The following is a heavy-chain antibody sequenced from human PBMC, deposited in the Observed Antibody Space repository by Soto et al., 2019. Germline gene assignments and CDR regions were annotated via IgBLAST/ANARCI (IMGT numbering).Heavy chain of an antibody. D-gene: IGHD6-6*01. CDR3: ARHWASRSPSPCSY. J-gene: IGHJ4*02. CDR2: IYYSGST. CDR1: GGSMISYY. Sequence: PWQTLSLPCTVSGGSMISYYCSWIRQPPGKGLEWIEYIYYSGSTNYNPSLKSRVTISVDTSKNQFSLKLSAVTAADTAVYYCARHWASRSPSPCSYWGQGTLVTVSS. V-gene: IGHV4-59*08.